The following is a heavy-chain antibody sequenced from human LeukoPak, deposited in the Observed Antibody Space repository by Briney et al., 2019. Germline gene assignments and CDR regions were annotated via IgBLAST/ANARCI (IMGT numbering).Heavy chain of an antibody. Sequence: SETLSLTCTISGGSISNYYWSWIRQPPGKGLEWIGYIYYSGSTNYNPSLKSRVTISVDTSKNQFSLKVSSVTAADTAVYYCARDIRSSSWPYNWFDPWAREPWSPSPQ. CDR3: ARDIRSSSWPYNWFDP. CDR1: GGSISNYY. CDR2: IYYSGST. J-gene: IGHJ5*02. D-gene: IGHD6-13*01. V-gene: IGHV4-59*01.